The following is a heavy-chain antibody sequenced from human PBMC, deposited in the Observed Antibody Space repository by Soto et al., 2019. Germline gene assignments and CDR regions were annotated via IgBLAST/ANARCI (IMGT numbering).Heavy chain of an antibody. Sequence: QVQLVQSGAEVKKPGASVTVSCKASGYSFTRYGFTWVRQAPGQGLEWMGWISVYKDQREYSQKFQGRLTMTTDSSGSTAYMELRSLRPDDAAVYYCARGSDYYGGRDYWGQGTLVTVSS. CDR3: ARGSDYYGGRDY. CDR2: ISVYKDQR. J-gene: IGHJ4*02. V-gene: IGHV1-18*01. CDR1: GYSFTRYG. D-gene: IGHD4-17*01.